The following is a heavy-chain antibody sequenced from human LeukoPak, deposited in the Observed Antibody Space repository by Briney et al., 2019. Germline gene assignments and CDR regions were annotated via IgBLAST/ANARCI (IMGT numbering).Heavy chain of an antibody. CDR3: AKNYYGSGSYYPNIFDY. V-gene: IGHV3-21*04. Sequence: KPGGSLRLSCAASGFTFSSYSMNWVRQAPGKGLEWVSSISSSSSYIYYADSVKGRFTISRDNSKNTLYLQMNSLRAEDTAVYYCAKNYYGSGSYYPNIFDYWGQGTLVTVSS. J-gene: IGHJ4*02. CDR2: ISSSSSYI. CDR1: GFTFSSYS. D-gene: IGHD3-10*01.